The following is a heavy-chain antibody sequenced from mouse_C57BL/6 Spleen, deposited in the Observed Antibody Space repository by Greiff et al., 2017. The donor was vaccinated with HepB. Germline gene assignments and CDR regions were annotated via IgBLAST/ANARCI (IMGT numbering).Heavy chain of an antibody. D-gene: IGHD2-2*01. Sequence: LQESGPELVKPGASVKISCKASGYSFTDYNMNWVKQSNGKSLEWIGVINPNYGTTSYNQKFKGKATLTVDQSSSTAYMQLNSLTSEDSAVYDCARSYGYDEKAWFAYWGQGTLVTVSA. J-gene: IGHJ3*01. CDR1: GYSFTDYN. V-gene: IGHV1-39*01. CDR2: INPNYGTT. CDR3: ARSYGYDEKAWFAY.